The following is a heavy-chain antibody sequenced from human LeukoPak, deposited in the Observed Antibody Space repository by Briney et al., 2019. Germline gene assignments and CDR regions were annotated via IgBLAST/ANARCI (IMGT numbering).Heavy chain of an antibody. V-gene: IGHV1-18*01. D-gene: IGHD3-3*01. CDR1: GYTFTSYG. J-gene: IGHJ4*02. CDR3: ARERPYYDFWSGIGDY. CDR2: ISAYNGNT. Sequence: GASVKVSCKASGYTFTSYGISWVRQAPGQGLEWMGWISAYNGNTNYAQKLQGRVTMTTDTSTSTAYMELRSLRSDDTAVYYCARERPYYDFWSGIGDYWGQGTLVTVSS.